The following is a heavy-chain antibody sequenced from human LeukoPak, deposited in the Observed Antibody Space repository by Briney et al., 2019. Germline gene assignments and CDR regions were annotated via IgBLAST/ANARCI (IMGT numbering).Heavy chain of an antibody. CDR3: SIPSDFPDY. D-gene: IGHD3-3*01. CDR2: INPSGGST. Sequence: ASVRVSCKASGYTFTSYYMHWVRQAPGEGVECGGIINPSGGSTSYAQKFQGRVTMTRDTSTSTVYMDRSILRSEDTAVYYCSIPSDFPDYWGQGTLVTVSS. CDR1: GYTFTSYY. V-gene: IGHV1-46*01. J-gene: IGHJ4*02.